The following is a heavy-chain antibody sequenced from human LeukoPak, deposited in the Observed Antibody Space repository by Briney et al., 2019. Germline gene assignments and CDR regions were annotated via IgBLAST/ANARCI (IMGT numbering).Heavy chain of an antibody. CDR3: ARADDSSGYYLWY. CDR1: GYTFTGYY. Sequence: ASVKVSCKASGYTFTGYYMHWVRQAPGQGLEWMGWINPNSGGTNYAQKFQGWVTMTRDTSISTAYMELSRLRSDDTAVYYCARADDSSGYYLWYWGQGTLVTVSS. D-gene: IGHD3-22*01. J-gene: IGHJ4*02. V-gene: IGHV1-2*04. CDR2: INPNSGGT.